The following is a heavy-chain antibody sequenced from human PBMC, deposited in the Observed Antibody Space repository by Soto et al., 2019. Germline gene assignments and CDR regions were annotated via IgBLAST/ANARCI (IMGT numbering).Heavy chain of an antibody. V-gene: IGHV2-5*02. D-gene: IGHD5-18*01. CDR2: IYWDDDE. CDR1: GFSLSTRGVG. CDR3: AHRPRGYSYHFDY. J-gene: IGHJ4*02. Sequence: QITLKESGPTLVKPTQTLTLTCTFSGFSLSTRGVGVGWIRQPPGKALEWLGLIYWDDDEGFSPSLKSRLTLPNDTSKNQVVLTLPNMDPVDTATYYCAHRPRGYSYHFDYWGQATLVTVSS.